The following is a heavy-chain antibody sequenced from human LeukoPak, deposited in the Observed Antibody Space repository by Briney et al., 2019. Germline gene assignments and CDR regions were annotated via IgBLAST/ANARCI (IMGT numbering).Heavy chain of an antibody. Sequence: SETLSLTCTVSGGSISSYYWSWIRQPPGKGLEWIGYIYYSGSTNYNPSLKSRVTISVDTSKNQFSLKLSSVTAADTAVYYCARDLGSSPGFDYWGQGTLVTVSS. D-gene: IGHD6-6*01. J-gene: IGHJ4*02. CDR2: IYYSGST. V-gene: IGHV4-59*12. CDR3: ARDLGSSPGFDY. CDR1: GGSISSYY.